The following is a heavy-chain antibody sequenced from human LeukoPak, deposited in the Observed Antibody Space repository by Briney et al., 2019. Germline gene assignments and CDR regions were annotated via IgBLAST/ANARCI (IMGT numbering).Heavy chain of an antibody. D-gene: IGHD6-6*01. V-gene: IGHV4-34*01. CDR3: ARSAIAARPRWFDP. CDR2: INHSGST. Sequence: PSETLSLACAVYGGSFSGYYWSWIRQPPGKGLEWVGEINHSGSTNSIPSLQSGVTISVDTSKNQFSLKLSSGTAADTAVYYGARSAIAARPRWFDPWGQGTLVTVSS. CDR1: GGSFSGYY. J-gene: IGHJ5*02.